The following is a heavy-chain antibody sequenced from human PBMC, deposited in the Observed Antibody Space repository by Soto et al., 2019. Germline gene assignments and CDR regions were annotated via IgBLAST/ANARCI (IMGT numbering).Heavy chain of an antibody. CDR3: AKVGREEWPTYYFDY. Sequence: QVQLVESGGGVVQPGRSLRLSCAASGFTFSSYGMHWVRQTPGKGLEWVAVISYDGSNKYYADSVKGRFTISRDNSKNTVYLQMNSLRAEDTAVYYCAKVGREEWPTYYFDYWGQGTLVTVSS. CDR1: GFTFSSYG. V-gene: IGHV3-30*18. D-gene: IGHD3-3*01. CDR2: ISYDGSNK. J-gene: IGHJ4*02.